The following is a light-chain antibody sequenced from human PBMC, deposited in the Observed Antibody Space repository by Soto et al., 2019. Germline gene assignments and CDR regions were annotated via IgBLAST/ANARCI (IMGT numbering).Light chain of an antibody. Sequence: QSVLTQPASVSGSPGQSFTISCTGTSSDIGGYNYVSWYQQHPGKAPKLMIYDVSNRPSGVSNRFSGSKSGNTASLTISGLQPEDEADYYCSSYTSISTLSYVFGTGTKVT. CDR1: SSDIGGYNY. J-gene: IGLJ1*01. V-gene: IGLV2-14*01. CDR2: DVS. CDR3: SSYTSISTLSYV.